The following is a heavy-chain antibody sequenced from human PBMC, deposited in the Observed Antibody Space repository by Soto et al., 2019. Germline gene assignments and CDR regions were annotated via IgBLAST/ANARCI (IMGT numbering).Heavy chain of an antibody. Sequence: SETLSLTCTVSGGPINSGDHYWSWIRQPPGKGLEWIGYVYYSDTTAYRPSLNSRVTISLDTSKNQFSLNLNSVTAADTAVYFCARGNYYGSGSVRFAFWGQRTLVTVSA. CDR1: GGPINSGDHY. CDR2: VYYSDTT. D-gene: IGHD3-10*01. J-gene: IGHJ1*01. CDR3: ARGNYYGSGSVRFAF. V-gene: IGHV4-30-4*01.